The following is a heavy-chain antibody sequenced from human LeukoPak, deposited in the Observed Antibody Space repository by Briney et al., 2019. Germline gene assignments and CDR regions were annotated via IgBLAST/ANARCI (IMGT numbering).Heavy chain of an antibody. J-gene: IGHJ6*02. CDR1: VGTFSGYY. Sequence: PSETVCLTCAVYVGTFSGYYCSWIRHPPWKGLEWIGVINRSGSTNYNPSLKSRVTISVDTSKNQFSLKLSSVTAADTAVYYCARGSLISGYCSGGSCFGYYYYYGMDVWGQGTTVTVSS. CDR2: INRSGST. V-gene: IGHV4-34*01. CDR3: ARGSLISGYCSGGSCFGYYYYYGMDV. D-gene: IGHD2-15*01.